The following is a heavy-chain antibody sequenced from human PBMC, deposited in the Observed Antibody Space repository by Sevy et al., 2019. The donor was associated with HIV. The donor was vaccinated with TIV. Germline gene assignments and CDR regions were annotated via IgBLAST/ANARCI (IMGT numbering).Heavy chain of an antibody. J-gene: IGHJ6*02. D-gene: IGHD3-22*01. CDR1: GFTFSSYG. V-gene: IGHV3-30*18. CDR3: AKDLASSGPGSYYYGMDV. CDR2: ISYDGSNK. Sequence: GGSLRLSCAASGFTFSSYGMHWVRQAPGKGLEWVAVISYDGSNKYYADSVKGRFTISRDNSKNTLYLQMNSLRAEDTAVYYCAKDLASSGPGSYYYGMDVWGQGTTVTVSS.